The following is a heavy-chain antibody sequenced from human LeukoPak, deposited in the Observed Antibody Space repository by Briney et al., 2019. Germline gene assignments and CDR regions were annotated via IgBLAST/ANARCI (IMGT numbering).Heavy chain of an antibody. Sequence: SETLSLTCTVSGGSISSYYWSWIRQPPGQGLEWIGYIYYSGSTNYNPSLKSRVTISVDTSKNQFSLKLSSVTAADTAVYYCARGPEGLWFGEGGVGGASWFDRWGQGTLVTVSS. J-gene: IGHJ5*02. CDR3: ARGPEGLWFGEGGVGGASWFDR. V-gene: IGHV4-59*01. D-gene: IGHD3-10*01. CDR1: GGSISSYY. CDR2: IYYSGST.